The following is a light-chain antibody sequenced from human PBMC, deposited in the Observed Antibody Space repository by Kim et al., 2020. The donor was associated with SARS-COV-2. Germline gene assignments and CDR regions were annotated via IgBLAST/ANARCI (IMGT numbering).Light chain of an antibody. J-gene: IGLJ1*01. V-gene: IGLV1-40*01. CDR1: SSNIGAGYD. CDR3: QSYDSSLSGSGV. Sequence: VTISCNGSSSNIGAGYDVHWYQQRPGTAPKLLIYGNSNRPSGVPDRFSGSKSGTSASLAITGLQAEDEADYYCQSYDSSLSGSGVFGTGTKVTVL. CDR2: GNS.